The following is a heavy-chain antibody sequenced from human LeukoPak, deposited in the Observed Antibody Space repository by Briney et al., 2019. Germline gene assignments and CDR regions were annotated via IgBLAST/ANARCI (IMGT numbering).Heavy chain of an antibody. V-gene: IGHV3-30*02. Sequence: GGSLRLSCAASGFTFSTYGMHWVRQAPGKGLEWVTFIRFDGSNKHYADSVKGRFTISRDNSKNTVYLQMNSLRAEDTAVYYCARDNYDSSTPYYFDYWGQGTLVTVSS. CDR2: IRFDGSNK. J-gene: IGHJ4*02. CDR1: GFTFSTYG. D-gene: IGHD3-22*01. CDR3: ARDNYDSSTPYYFDY.